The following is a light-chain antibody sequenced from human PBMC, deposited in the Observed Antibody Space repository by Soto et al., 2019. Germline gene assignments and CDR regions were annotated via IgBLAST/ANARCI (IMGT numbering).Light chain of an antibody. J-gene: IGKJ4*01. CDR1: QGISNL. V-gene: IGKV1-12*01. CDR3: QQANSFPSH. Sequence: DIQMTQSPSSVSASVGDRVSITCRASQGISNLLAWYQQKPGRAPTLLIYTGSSLQSGVPSRFSRTGSGTDFTLTMSSLQPEDVATYYCQQANSFPSHFSGGTKVEIK. CDR2: TGS.